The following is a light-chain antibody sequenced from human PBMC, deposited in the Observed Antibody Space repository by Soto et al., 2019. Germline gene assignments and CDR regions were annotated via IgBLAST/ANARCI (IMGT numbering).Light chain of an antibody. J-gene: IGKJ5*01. CDR1: QSVSSY. V-gene: IGKV3-11*01. CDR2: DAS. CDR3: QQRSNWPPIT. Sequence: EMVMTQSPATLSVSPGERATLSCRASQSVSSYLAWYQQKPGQAPRLLIYDASNRATGIPARFSGSGSGTDFTLTISSLEPVDFAVYYCQQRSNWPPITFGQGTRLEN.